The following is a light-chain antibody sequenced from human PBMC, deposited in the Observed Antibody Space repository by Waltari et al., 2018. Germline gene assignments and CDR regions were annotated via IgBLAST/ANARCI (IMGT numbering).Light chain of an antibody. V-gene: IGKV3-15*01. Sequence: ERVMTQSPDILSASPGETVTLSCRASQSSITTVAWYQHKPGQAPRLLIYNGATRHTGIPATFSGSGSGTEFTLTISSLQPEDFAVYFCQQYDDWPATFGQGTKVDI. CDR3: QQYDDWPAT. J-gene: IGKJ1*01. CDR1: QSSITT. CDR2: NGA.